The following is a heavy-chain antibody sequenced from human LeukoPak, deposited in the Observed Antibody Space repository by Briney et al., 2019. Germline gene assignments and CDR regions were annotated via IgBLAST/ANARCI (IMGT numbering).Heavy chain of an antibody. Sequence: GGSLRLSCEASGLTFSSHWMHWVRQAPGKGLVWVSRIKSDGSFITYADSVKGRFTISRDNARNTLYLEMNSLRVEDTAVYYCARSGFSNYFDYWGRGALVTVSS. CDR3: ARSGFSNYFDY. J-gene: IGHJ4*02. D-gene: IGHD4-11*01. V-gene: IGHV3-74*01. CDR1: GLTFSSHW. CDR2: IKSDGSFI.